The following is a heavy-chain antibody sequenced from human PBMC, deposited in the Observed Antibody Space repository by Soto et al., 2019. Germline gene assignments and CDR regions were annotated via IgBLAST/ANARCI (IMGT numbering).Heavy chain of an antibody. V-gene: IGHV3-43D*03. J-gene: IGHJ6*02. D-gene: IGHD2-21*02. CDR3: AKAIGYCGGDRYRYGMDV. CDR1: GFTFDDYA. Sequence: GGSLRLSCAASGFTFDDYAMHWVRQAPGKGLEWVSLISWDGGSTYYADSVKGRFTISRDNSKNSLYLQMNSLRAEDTALYYCAKAIGYCGGDRYRYGMDVWGQGTTVTVSS. CDR2: ISWDGGST.